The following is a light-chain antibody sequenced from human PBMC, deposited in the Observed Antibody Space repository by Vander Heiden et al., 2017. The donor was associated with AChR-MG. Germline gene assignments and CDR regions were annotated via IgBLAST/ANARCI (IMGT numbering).Light chain of an antibody. V-gene: IGKV3-20*01. CDR1: QSVSSNY. J-gene: IGKJ1*01. CDR3: QQYGNSPGT. CDR2: GAS. Sequence: VLRQSPVTLSFSPGERATLSCRASQSVSSNYVAWYQQKTGQAPRLLIYGASRRATGIPGRFSGSGSGTDFTLTISRLESEDFAVYYCQQYGNSPGTFGQGTKVEIK.